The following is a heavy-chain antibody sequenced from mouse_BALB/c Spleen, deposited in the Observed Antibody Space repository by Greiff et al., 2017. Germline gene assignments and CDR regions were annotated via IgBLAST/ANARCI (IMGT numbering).Heavy chain of an antibody. V-gene: IGHV1S81*02. CDR2: INPGNGGT. CDR3: TRWAYYRSFAY. J-gene: IGHJ3*01. Sequence: QVQLQQPGAELVKPGASVKLSCKASGYTFTSYYMYWVKQRPGQGLEWIGGINPGNGGTNFNEKFKSKATLTVDKSSSTAYMQLSSLTSEDSAVYYCTRWAYYRSFAYWGQGTLVTVSA. D-gene: IGHD2-14*01. CDR1: GYTFTSYY.